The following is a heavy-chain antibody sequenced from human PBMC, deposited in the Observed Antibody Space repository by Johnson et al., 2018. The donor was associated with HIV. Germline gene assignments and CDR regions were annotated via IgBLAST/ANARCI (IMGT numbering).Heavy chain of an antibody. J-gene: IGHJ3*02. V-gene: IGHV3-30*04. CDR1: GFTFSSYA. CDR2: ISYDGSNK. CDR3: AKDLSQWLIPEAFDI. Sequence: QVQLVESGGGVVQPGRSLRLSCAASGFTFSSYAMHWVRQAPGKGLQWVAVISYDGSNKNYADSVKGRFTISRDKSKNTLYLQMNSLRIEDTAVYYCAKDLSQWLIPEAFDIWGQGTMVTVSS. D-gene: IGHD6-19*01.